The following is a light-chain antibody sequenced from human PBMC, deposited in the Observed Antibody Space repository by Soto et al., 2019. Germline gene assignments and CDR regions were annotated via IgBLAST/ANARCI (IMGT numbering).Light chain of an antibody. CDR2: DAS. CDR3: QPYNNWPLT. Sequence: DIVLTQSPATLSLSPGERATLSCRASQNVRGYLAWYQQKPGQAPRLLIYDASNRATGTSARFSGSGSGTDFTLTVSSLESEDFAIYYCQPYNNWPLTFGGGTKVESK. V-gene: IGKV3-11*01. J-gene: IGKJ4*01. CDR1: QNVRGY.